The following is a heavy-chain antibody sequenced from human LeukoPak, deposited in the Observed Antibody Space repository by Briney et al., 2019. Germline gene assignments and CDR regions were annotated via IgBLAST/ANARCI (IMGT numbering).Heavy chain of an antibody. CDR1: GFTFNNYD. Sequence: GGSLRLSCAASGFTFNNYDMHWVRQAPGKGLEWVSSISGSGSRTYYADSVKGRFTISRDDSKTTLYLQMNSLRAEDTALYYCAKRAAVAGLYFHPWGQGTLVTVSS. J-gene: IGHJ1*01. D-gene: IGHD6-19*01. V-gene: IGHV3-23*01. CDR3: AKRAAVAGLYFHP. CDR2: ISGSGSRT.